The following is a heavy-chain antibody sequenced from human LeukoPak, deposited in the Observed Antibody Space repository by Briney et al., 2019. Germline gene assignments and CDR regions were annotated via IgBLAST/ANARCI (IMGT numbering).Heavy chain of an antibody. V-gene: IGHV1-18*01. J-gene: IGHJ5*02. Sequence: ASVKVSCKASGYTFTSYGISWVRQAPGQGLEWMGWIRAYNGKTNYAQKLQGRVTMTTDTSTSTAYMELRSLRSDDTAVYYCARSFANQRSPFDPWGQGTLVTVSS. CDR3: ARSFANQRSPFDP. CDR2: IRAYNGKT. CDR1: GYTFTSYG. D-gene: IGHD3-10*01.